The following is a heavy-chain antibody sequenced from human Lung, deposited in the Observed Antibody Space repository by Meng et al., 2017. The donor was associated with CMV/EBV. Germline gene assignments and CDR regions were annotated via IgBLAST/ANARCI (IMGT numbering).Heavy chain of an antibody. D-gene: IGHD2-2*01. V-gene: IGHV3-21*01. Sequence: GGSLRLSXAASAFIFSDYAMTWIRQAPGKGLEWVSSISSTSIHIYYADSVKGRFTISRDNGKNLLYLQLNSLRAEDTDVYYYARGRGYCSSTNCYLNFDYWGQGTLVTVSS. CDR1: AFIFSDYA. J-gene: IGHJ4*02. CDR2: ISSTSIHI. CDR3: ARGRGYCSSTNCYLNFDY.